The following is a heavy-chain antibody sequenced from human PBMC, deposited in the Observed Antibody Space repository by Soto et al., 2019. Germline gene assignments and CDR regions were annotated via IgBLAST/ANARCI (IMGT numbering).Heavy chain of an antibody. CDR3: AKAAEEVAGTVYGY. J-gene: IGHJ4*02. CDR1: GFTFSNFA. CDR2: IGGGGGST. Sequence: PGGSLRLSCAVSGFTFSNFAMGWVRQAPGMGLEWVSAIGGGGGSTYFADSVKGRFTISRDNSRNTLYLQMTSPRADDTAVYYCAKAAEEVAGTVYGYWGRGTLVTVSS. D-gene: IGHD6-19*01. V-gene: IGHV3-23*01.